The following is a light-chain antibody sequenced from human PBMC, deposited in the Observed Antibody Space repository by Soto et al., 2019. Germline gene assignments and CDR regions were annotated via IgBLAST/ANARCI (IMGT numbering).Light chain of an antibody. V-gene: IGLV1-47*01. J-gene: IGLJ1*01. Sequence: QAVVTQPPSASGTPGQRITISCSGSSSDIGTNYVYWYQQLPGTAPKLLIYRNNQRHSGVPDRFSGSKSGTSASLAISGLRSEDEADYHCAAWDDSLSGFYVFGTGTKLTVL. CDR3: AAWDDSLSGFYV. CDR1: SSDIGTNY. CDR2: RNN.